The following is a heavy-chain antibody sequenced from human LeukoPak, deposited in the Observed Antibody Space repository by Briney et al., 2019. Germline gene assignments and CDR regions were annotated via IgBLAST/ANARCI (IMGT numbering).Heavy chain of an antibody. CDR2: INAGNGNT. D-gene: IGHD2-2*01. CDR1: GYTFTSYA. Sequence: GASVKVSCKASGYTFTSYAMHWVRQAPGQRLEWMGWINAGNGNTKYSQKFQGRVTITRDTSASTAYMEPSSLRSEDTAVYYCARDSLYCSSTSCLPPFDYWGQGTLVTVSS. V-gene: IGHV1-3*01. J-gene: IGHJ4*02. CDR3: ARDSLYCSSTSCLPPFDY.